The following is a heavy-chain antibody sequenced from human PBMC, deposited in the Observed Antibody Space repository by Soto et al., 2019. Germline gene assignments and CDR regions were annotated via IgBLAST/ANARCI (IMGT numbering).Heavy chain of an antibody. J-gene: IGHJ4*02. D-gene: IGHD2-21*01. V-gene: IGHV3-74*01. CDR2: ITSDGGIT. Sequence: GSLILSCAVSGLTFSSTWMNLVRQAPGKGLVWVSRITSDGGITTYADSVKGRFTISRDNAKNTLYLQMNSLRAEDTDVYYCARDWYYSLDYWGQGTLVTVSS. CDR3: ARDWYYSLDY. CDR1: GLTFSSTW.